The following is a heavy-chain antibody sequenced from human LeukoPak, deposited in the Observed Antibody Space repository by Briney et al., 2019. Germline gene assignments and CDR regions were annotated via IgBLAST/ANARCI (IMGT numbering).Heavy chain of an antibody. V-gene: IGHV1-46*01. J-gene: IGHJ4*02. CDR1: VYTFPSYY. CDR2: INSSGGSK. CDR3: ARGLDTAMVTVMGY. Sequence: GASVKVSCKASVYTFPSYYIHWVRQAPGQGLEWMGIINSSGGSKSYAQKFQGRVTMTRDMSTSTVYMELSSLRSEDTAVYYCARGLDTAMVTVMGYWGQGNLVTVSS. D-gene: IGHD5-18*01.